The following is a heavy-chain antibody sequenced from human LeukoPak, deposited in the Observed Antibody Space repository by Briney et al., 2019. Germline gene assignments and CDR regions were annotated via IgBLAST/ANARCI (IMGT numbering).Heavy chain of an antibody. D-gene: IGHD7-27*01. CDR2: IRYNGSDQ. CDR3: AKGYGESHFDS. V-gene: IGHV3-30*02. CDR1: GFTFSSYG. Sequence: PGRSLRLSCAASGFTFSSYGMHWVRQAPGKGLEWVAFIRYNGSDQYYADSVKGRFTISRDNSNHILYLQMNSLRAEDTAVYFCAKGYGESHFDSWGQGTLVTVSS. J-gene: IGHJ4*02.